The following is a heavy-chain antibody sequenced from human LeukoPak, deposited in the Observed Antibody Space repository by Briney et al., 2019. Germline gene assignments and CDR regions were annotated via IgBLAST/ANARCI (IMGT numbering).Heavy chain of an antibody. D-gene: IGHD2-2*01. CDR3: ARYGVSSSRSYIDY. CDR1: GFTFRTYA. V-gene: IGHV3-21*01. J-gene: IGHJ4*02. CDR2: ITYDSDYI. Sequence: GGSLRLSCEASGFTFRTYAMNWVRQAPGKGLEWVSTITYDSDYIYYTDSVKGRLTISRDNAKKSLYLQMNSLRADDTAVYYCARYGVSSSRSYIDYWGQGTLVTVSS.